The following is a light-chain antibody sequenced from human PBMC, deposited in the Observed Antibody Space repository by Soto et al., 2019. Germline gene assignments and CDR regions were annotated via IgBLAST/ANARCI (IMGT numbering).Light chain of an antibody. CDR2: KAS. Sequence: IQKTQSPSTLSGSLGDSVNISCRASQTISSWLAWYQQKPGKAPKLLIYKASTLKSGVPSRFSGSGSGTEFTLTISSLQPDDFATYYCQHYNSYSWTFGQGTEVDI. V-gene: IGKV1-5*03. J-gene: IGKJ1*01. CDR3: QHYNSYSWT. CDR1: QTISSW.